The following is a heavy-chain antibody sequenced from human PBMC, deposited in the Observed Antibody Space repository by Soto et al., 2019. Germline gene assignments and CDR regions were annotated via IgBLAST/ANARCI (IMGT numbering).Heavy chain of an antibody. D-gene: IGHD3-3*01. J-gene: IGHJ6*03. Sequence: VASVKVSCKASGYTFTSYYMHWVRQAPGQGLEWMGIINPSGGSTSYAQKFQGRVTMTRDTSTSTVYMELSSLRSEGTAVYYCARAGLSYDFWSGRASYYMDVWGKGTTVTVSS. CDR1: GYTFTSYY. CDR3: ARAGLSYDFWSGRASYYMDV. V-gene: IGHV1-46*03. CDR2: INPSGGST.